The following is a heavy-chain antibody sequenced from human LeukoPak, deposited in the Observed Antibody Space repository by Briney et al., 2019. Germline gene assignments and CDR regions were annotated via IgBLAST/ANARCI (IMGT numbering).Heavy chain of an antibody. CDR2: ISSSSSTI. J-gene: IGHJ6*02. CDR3: ARDGGKYYGMDV. CDR1: GFNFANHA. V-gene: IGHV3-48*01. Sequence: GGSLRLSCAASGFNFANHAMSWVRQTPGKGLEWVSYISSSSSTIYYADSVKGRFTISRDNAKNSLYLQMNSLRAEDTAVYYCARDGGKYYGMDVWGQGTTVTVSS.